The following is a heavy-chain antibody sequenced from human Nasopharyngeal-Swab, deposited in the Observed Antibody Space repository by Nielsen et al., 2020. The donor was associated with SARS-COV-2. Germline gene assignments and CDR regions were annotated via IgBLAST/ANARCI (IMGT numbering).Heavy chain of an antibody. CDR3: TRCGGGCYSGRDY. CDR2: ISSKGNNYAT. CDR1: GFTFRDSA. Sequence: VGSLSLSCAASGFTFRDSAIHWVRQASGKGLDWVGRISSKGNNYATAYAASVKGRFTIFRDDPTNTAFLQMNSLKTEDTAVYYCTRCGGGCYSGRDYWGQGTLVTVSS. V-gene: IGHV3-73*01. D-gene: IGHD2-15*01. J-gene: IGHJ4*02.